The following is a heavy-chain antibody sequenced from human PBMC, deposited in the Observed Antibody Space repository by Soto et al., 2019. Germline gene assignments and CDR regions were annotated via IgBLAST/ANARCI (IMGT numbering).Heavy chain of an antibody. V-gene: IGHV3-30*18. D-gene: IGHD6-6*01. CDR1: TFSFSSYG. CDR3: AKDGAIRKQLLTYNWFDP. Sequence: PGGSLRLSCAASTFSFSSYGMHWVRQAPGKGLEWVAVISYDGSNKYYADSVKGRFTISRDNSKNTLYLQMNSLRAEDTAVYYCAKDGAIRKQLLTYNWFDPWGQGTLVTVSS. J-gene: IGHJ5*02. CDR2: ISYDGSNK.